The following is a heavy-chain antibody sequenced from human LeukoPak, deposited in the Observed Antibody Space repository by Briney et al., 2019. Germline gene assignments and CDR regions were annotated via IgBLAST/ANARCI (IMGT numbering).Heavy chain of an antibody. J-gene: IGHJ5*02. Sequence: PSETLSLTCAVYGGSFSGYYWSWIRQPPGKGLEWIEEINHSGSTNYNPSLKSRVTISVDTSKNQFSLKLSSVTAADTAVYYCARRGSSGWYYNWFDPWGQGTLVTVSS. CDR2: INHSGST. V-gene: IGHV4-34*01. CDR3: ARRGSSGWYYNWFDP. D-gene: IGHD6-19*01. CDR1: GGSFSGYY.